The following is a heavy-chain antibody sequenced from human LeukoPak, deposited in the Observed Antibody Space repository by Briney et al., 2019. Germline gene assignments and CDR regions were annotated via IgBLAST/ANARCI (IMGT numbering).Heavy chain of an antibody. CDR1: GYTFTSYG. CDR3: ARDLLEDYYGSGSYYTTFDY. D-gene: IGHD3-10*01. CDR2: ISAYNGNT. V-gene: IGHV1-18*01. J-gene: IGHJ4*02. Sequence: ASAKVSCKASGYTFTSYGISWVRQAPGQGLEWMGWISAYNGNTNYAQKLQGRVTMTTDTSTSTAYMELRSLRSDDTAVYYCARDLLEDYYGSGSYYTTFDYWGQGTLVTVSS.